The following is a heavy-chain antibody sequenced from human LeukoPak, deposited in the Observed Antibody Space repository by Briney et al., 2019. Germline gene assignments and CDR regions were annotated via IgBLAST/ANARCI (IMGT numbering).Heavy chain of an antibody. Sequence: PGGSLRLSCAASGFTFSDYYMSWIRRAPGKGLEWVSYISSSSSYTNYADSVKGRFTISRDNAKNSLYLQMNSLRAEDTAVYYCARGTTVTGIDAFDIWGQGTMVTVSS. CDR3: ARGTTVTGIDAFDI. V-gene: IGHV3-11*06. CDR2: ISSSSSYT. CDR1: GFTFSDYY. D-gene: IGHD4-17*01. J-gene: IGHJ3*02.